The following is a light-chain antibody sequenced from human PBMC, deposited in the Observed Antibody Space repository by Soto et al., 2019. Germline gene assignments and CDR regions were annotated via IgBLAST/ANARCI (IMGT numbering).Light chain of an antibody. CDR2: DAS. J-gene: IGKJ1*01. CDR3: QQYNNWPT. CDR1: QSVSSN. V-gene: IGKV3D-15*01. Sequence: EIVITQSPSTLSVSPGERATLSCRASQSVSSNLAWYQQKPGQAPRLLIYDASNRATGIPARFSGSGSGTDSPTTISRLQSEDFAVYYCQQYNNWPTFGQGTKVDIK.